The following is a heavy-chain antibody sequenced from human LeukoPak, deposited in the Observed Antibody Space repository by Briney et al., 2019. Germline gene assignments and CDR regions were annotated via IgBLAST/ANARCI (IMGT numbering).Heavy chain of an antibody. V-gene: IGHV3-7*03. D-gene: IGHD3-3*01. CDR2: IKQVGSEK. Sequence: GGSLRLSCAASGFTFSSYWMSWVRQAPGKGLEWVANIKQVGSEKYYVDSGKGRFTISRDNAKNSLYLQMNSPRAEDTAVYYCARVRDYDFWSGEFDYWGQGTLVTVSS. J-gene: IGHJ4*02. CDR1: GFTFSSYW. CDR3: ARVRDYDFWSGEFDY.